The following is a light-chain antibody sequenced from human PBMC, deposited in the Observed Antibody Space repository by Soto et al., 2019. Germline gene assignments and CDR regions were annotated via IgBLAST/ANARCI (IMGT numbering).Light chain of an antibody. J-gene: IGKJ3*01. Sequence: DIVMTQSPLSLPVTPGEPASISCRSSQSLLHSNGYNYLDWYLQKPGQSPQLLIYLGSNRASGVPDRFSDSGSGTDFTLKISRVEAEDVGVYYCMQALQTPFFGPGTKVDIK. CDR2: LGS. CDR1: QSLLHSNGYNY. V-gene: IGKV2-28*01. CDR3: MQALQTPF.